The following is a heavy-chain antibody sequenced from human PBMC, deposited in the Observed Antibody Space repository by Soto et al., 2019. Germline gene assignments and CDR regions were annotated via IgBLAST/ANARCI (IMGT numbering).Heavy chain of an antibody. CDR2: INHSGST. D-gene: IGHD3-16*02. CDR1: GGSFSGYY. V-gene: IGHV4-34*01. Sequence: TSETLSLTCAVYGGSFSGYYWSWIRQPPGKGLEWIGEINHSGSTNYNPSLKSRVTISVDTSKNQFSLKLSSVTAADTAVYYCARMRGYLNWFDPWGQGTLVTVSS. J-gene: IGHJ5*02. CDR3: ARMRGYLNWFDP.